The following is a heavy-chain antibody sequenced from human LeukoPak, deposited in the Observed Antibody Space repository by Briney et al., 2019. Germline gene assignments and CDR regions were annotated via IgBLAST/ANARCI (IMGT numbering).Heavy chain of an antibody. CDR3: ARVLRYCSGGNCYSGGLGYMDV. V-gene: IGHV3-48*04. J-gene: IGHJ6*03. CDR1: GFTFRSYW. Sequence: PGGSLRLSCAASGFTFRSYWMSWVRQAPGKGLEWVSSISRSGSTKYYADSVKGRFTISRDNAKNSLFLQMNSLRAEDTAVYYCARVLRYCSGGNCYSGGLGYMDVWGKGTTVTISS. D-gene: IGHD2-15*01. CDR2: ISRSGSTK.